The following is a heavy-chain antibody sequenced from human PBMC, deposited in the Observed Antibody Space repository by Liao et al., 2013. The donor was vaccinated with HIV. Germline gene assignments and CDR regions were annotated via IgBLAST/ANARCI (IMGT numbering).Heavy chain of an antibody. CDR3: ARGLPTRLRTQRPFDY. Sequence: QVHLQQWGAGLLKPAETLSLTCAVDGSSFRGYYWTWIRQPPGKGLEWLGEVTHSGGTNHNPSLKSRLTISVDTSKNQVSLKLDSVTAADTAVYYCARGLPTRLRTQRPFDYWGQGTLVTVSS. CDR2: VTHSGGT. J-gene: IGHJ4*02. CDR1: GSSFRGYY. V-gene: IGHV4-34*01. D-gene: IGHD5-12*01.